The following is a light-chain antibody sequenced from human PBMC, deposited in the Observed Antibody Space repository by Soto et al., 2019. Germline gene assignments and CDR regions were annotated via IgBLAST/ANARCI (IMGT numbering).Light chain of an antibody. CDR3: QQSHIAPYT. Sequence: DLQMTQSPSSLSAAVGDRVTITCRASQSIARFLNWYQQKPGEVPKLLIFGASYLRSGVPSRFSGSGSGTHFALTITSLQPEDFATYFCQQSHIAPYTFGQGTKVEIK. V-gene: IGKV1-39*01. CDR1: QSIARF. CDR2: GAS. J-gene: IGKJ2*01.